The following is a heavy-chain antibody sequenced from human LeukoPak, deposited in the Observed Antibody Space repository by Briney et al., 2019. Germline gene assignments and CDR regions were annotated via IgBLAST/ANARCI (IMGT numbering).Heavy chain of an antibody. V-gene: IGHV3-48*01. D-gene: IGHD3-22*01. J-gene: IGHJ1*01. CDR3: ARSSSGYYYAAEYFQH. CDR1: GFNFSIYS. CDR2: ITRSSTTI. Sequence: PGGSLRLSCAASGFNFSIYSMNWVRQAPGKGLEWVSYITRSSTTIYYADSVKGRFTISRDNAKNSLYLQMNSLRAEDTAVYYCARSSSGYYYAAEYFQHWGQGTLVTVSS.